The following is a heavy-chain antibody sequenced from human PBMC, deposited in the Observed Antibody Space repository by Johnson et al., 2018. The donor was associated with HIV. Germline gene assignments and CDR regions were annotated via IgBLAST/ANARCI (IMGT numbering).Heavy chain of an antibody. CDR3: ARSVHDCSYYLWGRDAFDI. Sequence: EQLVESGGGVVRPGGSLRLSCAASGFTFDDYGMSWVRQAPGKGLEWVSGINWNGGSIGYADSVKGRFTISRDNAKNSLYLKMNNLRLGDTAVYYCARSVHDCSYYLWGRDAFDIWGQGTMVTVSS. V-gene: IGHV3-20*04. CDR1: GFTFDDYG. J-gene: IGHJ3*02. CDR2: INWNGGSI. D-gene: IGHD4-11*01.